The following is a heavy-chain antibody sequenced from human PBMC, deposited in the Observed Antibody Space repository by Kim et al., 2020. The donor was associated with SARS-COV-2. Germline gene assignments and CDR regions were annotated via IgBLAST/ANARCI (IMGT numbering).Heavy chain of an antibody. D-gene: IGHD2-2*01. CDR3: AKGDCSSISGYPTNY. J-gene: IGHJ4*02. V-gene: IGHV3-23*01. Sequence: DSVKGRVTISRDNAKNTLYLQMNSLSAEDTAVYYCAKGDCSSISGYPTNYWGRGTLVSVSS.